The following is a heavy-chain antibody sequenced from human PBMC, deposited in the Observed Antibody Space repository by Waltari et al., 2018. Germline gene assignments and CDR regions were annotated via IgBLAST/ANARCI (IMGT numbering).Heavy chain of an antibody. J-gene: IGHJ4*02. V-gene: IGHV3-23*01. CDR1: GFTFSSYA. Sequence: EVQLLESGGGLVQPGGSLRLACAAPGFTFSSYAMSWVRQAPGKGLEWVSAISGSGGSTYYADSVKGRFTISRDNSKNTLYLQMNSLRAEDTAVYYCAKQPTKSVLLGTIDYWGQGTLVTVSS. CDR3: AKQPTKSVLLGTIDY. D-gene: IGHD3-10*01. CDR2: ISGSGGST.